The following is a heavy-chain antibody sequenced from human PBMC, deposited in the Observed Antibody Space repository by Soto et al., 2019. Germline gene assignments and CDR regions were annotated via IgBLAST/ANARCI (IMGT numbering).Heavy chain of an antibody. J-gene: IGHJ5*02. CDR1: GGSISSYY. CDR2: IYYSGST. Sequence: SETLSLTCTVSGGSISSYYWSWIRQPPGKGLEWIGYIYYSGSTNYNPSLKSRVTISVDTSKNQFSLKLSSVTAADTAVYYCARNPQATSRGWFDPWGQGTLVTVSS. V-gene: IGHV4-59*08. D-gene: IGHD2-2*01. CDR3: ARNPQATSRGWFDP.